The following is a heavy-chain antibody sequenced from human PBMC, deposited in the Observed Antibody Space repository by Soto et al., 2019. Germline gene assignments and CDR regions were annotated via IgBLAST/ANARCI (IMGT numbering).Heavy chain of an antibody. Sequence: ASVKVSCKASGYTFTGYYMHWLRQAPGQGLEWMGWINPNSGGTNYAQKFQGRVTMTRDTSISTAYMELSRLRSDDTAVYYCATARVVPAAMWAASRVRSYYYYYGMDVWGQGTTVTVSS. V-gene: IGHV1-2*02. CDR2: INPNSGGT. CDR1: GYTFTGYY. J-gene: IGHJ6*02. D-gene: IGHD2-2*01. CDR3: ATARVVPAAMWAASRVRSYYYYYGMDV.